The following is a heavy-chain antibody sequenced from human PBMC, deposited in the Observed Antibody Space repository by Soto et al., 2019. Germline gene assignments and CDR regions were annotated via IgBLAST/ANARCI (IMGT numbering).Heavy chain of an antibody. J-gene: IGHJ4*02. D-gene: IGHD3-22*01. Sequence: EVQLVESGGGLLQPGRSLRLSCTTSGFTFGDYAMSWFRQAPGKGLELVGFVRSKSNGGTTEYAASVKGRFTISRDDSRSIAYLQMNSLKTEDTAVYYCAMDTSGYNYYFDHWGQGTPVIVSS. V-gene: IGHV3-49*03. CDR2: VRSKSNGGTT. CDR3: AMDTSGYNYYFDH. CDR1: GFTFGDYA.